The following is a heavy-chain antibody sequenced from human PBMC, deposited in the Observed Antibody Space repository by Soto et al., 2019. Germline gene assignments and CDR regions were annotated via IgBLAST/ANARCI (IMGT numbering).Heavy chain of an antibody. CDR1: GSTFSSYW. CDR3: ARGWVERLPRQPPSDY. Sequence: GGSLRLSCAASGSTFSSYWMHWVRQAPGKGLLWVSRINDDASGTSYADSVKGRFTISRDNAKSTLYLHMNSLRAEDTAVYYCARGWVERLPRQPPSDYWGQGTLVTVSS. J-gene: IGHJ4*02. V-gene: IGHV3-74*01. CDR2: INDDASGT. D-gene: IGHD3-3*01.